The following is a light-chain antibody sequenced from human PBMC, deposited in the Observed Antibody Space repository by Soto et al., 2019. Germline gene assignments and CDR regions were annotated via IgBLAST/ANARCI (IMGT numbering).Light chain of an antibody. CDR2: AAS. Sequence: DIQMTQSPSSLSASVGDRVTITCRASQSITSYLNWYQQKPGKAPKLLIYAASSFQSGVPSRFSGSGSGTDFTLTISSLQPEDFATYYCQQSYSTLGLTFGGGTKVEIK. CDR1: QSITSY. CDR3: QQSYSTLGLT. J-gene: IGKJ4*01. V-gene: IGKV1-39*01.